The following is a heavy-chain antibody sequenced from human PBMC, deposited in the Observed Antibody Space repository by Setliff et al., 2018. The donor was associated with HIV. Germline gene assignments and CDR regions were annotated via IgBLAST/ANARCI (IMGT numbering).Heavy chain of an antibody. CDR3: AGGKGGSGSYPGAGEIDP. Sequence: SETLSLTCTVSGGSISSYYWSWIRQPAGKGLEWIGRIYTSGSTNYNPSLKSRVTMSVDTSKNQFSLKLSSVTAADTAVYYCAGGKGGSGSYPGAGEIDPWGQGTLVTVTS. CDR1: GGSISSYY. CDR2: IYTSGST. D-gene: IGHD3-10*01. V-gene: IGHV4-4*07. J-gene: IGHJ5*02.